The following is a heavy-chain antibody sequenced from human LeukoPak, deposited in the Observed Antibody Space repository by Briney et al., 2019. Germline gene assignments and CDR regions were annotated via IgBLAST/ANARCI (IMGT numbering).Heavy chain of an antibody. Sequence: PGGSPRLSCAASGFTFSNYWMSWVRQAPGKGLEWVANIKQDGSEKYYVDSVKGRFTISRDNAKNELYLQMNSLRAEDTAVYYCARVYHSTSGRAIDYWGQGTRVTVSS. CDR1: GFTFSNYW. CDR2: IKQDGSEK. CDR3: ARVYHSTSGRAIDY. J-gene: IGHJ4*02. D-gene: IGHD6-6*01. V-gene: IGHV3-7*01.